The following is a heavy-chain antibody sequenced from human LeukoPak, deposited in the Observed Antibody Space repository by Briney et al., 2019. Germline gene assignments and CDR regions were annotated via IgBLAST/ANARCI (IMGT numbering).Heavy chain of an antibody. CDR2: INPSGGST. D-gene: IGHD3-3*01. V-gene: IGHV1-46*01. CDR1: GYTFTSYY. J-gene: IGHJ4*02. CDR3: ASSSYDFWRGYYVMSLEFDY. Sequence: ASVKVSCKASGYTFTSYYMHWVRQAPGQGLEWMGIINPSGGSTSYAQKFQGRVTMTRDTSTSRVYMELSSLRSEDTAVYYCASSSYDFWRGYYVMSLEFDYWVQGTLVTVSS.